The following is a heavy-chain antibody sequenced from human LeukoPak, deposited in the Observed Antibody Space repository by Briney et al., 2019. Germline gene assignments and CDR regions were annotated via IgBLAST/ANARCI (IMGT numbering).Heavy chain of an antibody. Sequence: GGSLRLSCAASGFTFDDYAMHWVRQAPGKGLEWVSGISWNSGSIGYADSVKGRFTISRDNSKNTLYLQMNSLRAEDTAVYYCAKDSSNYVYWFDPWGQGTLVTVSS. J-gene: IGHJ5*02. CDR1: GFTFDDYA. D-gene: IGHD4-11*01. V-gene: IGHV3-9*01. CDR3: AKDSSNYVYWFDP. CDR2: ISWNSGSI.